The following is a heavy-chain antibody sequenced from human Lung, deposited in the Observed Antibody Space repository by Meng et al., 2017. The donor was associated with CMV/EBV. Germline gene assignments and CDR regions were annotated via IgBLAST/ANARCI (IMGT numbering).Heavy chain of an antibody. CDR2: INEYGSRT. Sequence: GGSLRPXCAASGFTPSRYWMHWVRQAPGKGLVWVSRINEYGSRTDYADSVKGRFTIFRDNAKNTLYLQMDSLRAEDTAVYYCARDWSGSDDYWGQGTVVNVSS. D-gene: IGHD1-26*01. J-gene: IGHJ4*02. CDR3: ARDWSGSDDY. V-gene: IGHV3-74*01. CDR1: GFTPSRYW.